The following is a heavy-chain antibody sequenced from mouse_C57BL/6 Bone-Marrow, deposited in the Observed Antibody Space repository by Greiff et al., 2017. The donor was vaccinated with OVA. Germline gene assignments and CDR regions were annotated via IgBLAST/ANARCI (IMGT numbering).Heavy chain of an antibody. J-gene: IGHJ2*01. CDR3: AREKLGSYYFDY. CDR2: IDPSDSYT. V-gene: IGHV1-69*01. CDR1: GYTFTSYW. D-gene: IGHD4-1*01. Sequence: QVQLQQSGAELVMPGASVKLSCKASGYTFTSYWMHWVKQRPGQGLEWIGEIDPSDSYTNYNQKFKGKSTLTVDKSSSTAYMQLSSLTSEDSAVYYCAREKLGSYYFDYWGQGTTLTVSS.